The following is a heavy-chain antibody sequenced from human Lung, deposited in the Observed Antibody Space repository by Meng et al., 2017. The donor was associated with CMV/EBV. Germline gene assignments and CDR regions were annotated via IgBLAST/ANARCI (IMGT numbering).Heavy chain of an antibody. D-gene: IGHD3-10*01. J-gene: IGHJ4*02. CDR2: TNEDGSKK. V-gene: IGHV3-7*04. CDR3: GGVGIGY. CDR1: GCSLIGYW. Sequence: ESWGNFVRPGEVKVLSCVALGCSLIGYWLNCSPRGSVKGLEWVANTNEDGSKKYYVDSVKGRFTISRDNAKNSLYLQLTSLRVEDTAIYYCGGVGIGYWGQGNLVTVSS.